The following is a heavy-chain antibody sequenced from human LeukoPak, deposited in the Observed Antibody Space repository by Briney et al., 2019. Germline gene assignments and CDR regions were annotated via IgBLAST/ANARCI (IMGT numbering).Heavy chain of an antibody. CDR2: IIHSGRA. J-gene: IGHJ5*02. CDR3: ARGGQSGSWGDWFDP. CDR1: GYSISSGYY. D-gene: IGHD6-13*01. Sequence: SETLSLTCAVSGYSISSGYYWGWIRQPPGQGLEWIGSIIHSGRAYYNPSLQNRVTISVDTSKNQFSLKLSSVTAADTAVYYCARGGQSGSWGDWFDPWGQGTLVTVSS. V-gene: IGHV4-38-2*01.